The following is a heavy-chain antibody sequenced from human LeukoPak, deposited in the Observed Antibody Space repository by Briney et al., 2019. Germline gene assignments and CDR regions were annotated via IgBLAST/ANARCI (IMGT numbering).Heavy chain of an antibody. CDR3: AKGDCSGGSCYIIYYMDV. CDR1: GFTFSSYG. Sequence: GGSLRLSCAASGFTFSSYGMHWVRQAPGKGLEGVAFIRYDGSNKYYADSVKGRLTISRDNSKNTLFLQMNYLRAEDTAVYYCAKGDCSGGSCYIIYYMDVWGKGTTVTISS. CDR2: IRYDGSNK. V-gene: IGHV3-30*02. J-gene: IGHJ6*03. D-gene: IGHD2-15*01.